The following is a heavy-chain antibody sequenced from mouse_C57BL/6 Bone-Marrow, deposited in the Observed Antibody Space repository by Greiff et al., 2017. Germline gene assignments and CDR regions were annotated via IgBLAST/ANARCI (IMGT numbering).Heavy chain of an antibody. CDR2: ISNLAYSI. V-gene: IGHV5-15*01. CDR1: GFTFSDYG. CDR3: ARLEGDYFDY. J-gene: IGHJ2*01. Sequence: EVKVVESGGGLVQPGGSLKLSCAASGFTFSDYGMAWVRQAPRKGPEWVAFISNLAYSIYYADTVTGRFTISRENAKNTLYLEMSSLRSEDTAMYYCARLEGDYFDYWGQGTTLTVSS.